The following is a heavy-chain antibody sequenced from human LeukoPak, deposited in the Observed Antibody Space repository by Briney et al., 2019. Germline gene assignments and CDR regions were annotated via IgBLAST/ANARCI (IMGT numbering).Heavy chain of an antibody. CDR3: AKDGYDILTGYSAQSGDDY. J-gene: IGHJ4*02. V-gene: IGHV3-23*01. CDR2: ISGSGGST. Sequence: GGSLRLSCAASGFTFSSYAMSWVRQAPGKGLEWVSAISGSGGSTYYADSVKGRFTISRGNSKNTLYLQMNSLRAEDTAVYYCAKDGYDILTGYSAQSGDDYWGQGTLVTVSS. D-gene: IGHD3-9*01. CDR1: GFTFSSYA.